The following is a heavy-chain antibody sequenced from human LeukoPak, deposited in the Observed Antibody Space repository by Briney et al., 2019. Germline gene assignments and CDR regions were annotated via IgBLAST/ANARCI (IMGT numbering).Heavy chain of an antibody. CDR1: GFTFSSYE. CDR3: ATSSVTTGIDFDC. Sequence: GGSLRISCAASGFTFSSYEMNWVRQAPGKGLEWGSFISNSGRTKYYADSVKGRFTISRDNAKNSLYLQMNILRADDTAVYYCATSSVTTGIDFDCWGQGTLVTVSS. V-gene: IGHV3-48*03. J-gene: IGHJ4*02. D-gene: IGHD4-17*01. CDR2: ISNSGRTK.